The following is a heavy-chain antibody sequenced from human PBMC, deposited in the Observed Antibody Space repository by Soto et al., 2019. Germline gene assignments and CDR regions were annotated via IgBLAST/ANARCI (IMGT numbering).Heavy chain of an antibody. CDR2: IYYSVST. Sequence: QVQLQESGPGLVKPSQTLSLTCTVSGGSISSGGYYWSWIRQHPGKGLAWIGYIYYSVSTYYNPSLESRVTISVDTSKNQFSLKLSSVTAADTAVYYCARDRGSGSYLAFDIWGQGTMVTVSS. J-gene: IGHJ3*02. V-gene: IGHV4-31*03. CDR1: GGSISSGGYY. CDR3: ARDRGSGSYLAFDI. D-gene: IGHD3-10*01.